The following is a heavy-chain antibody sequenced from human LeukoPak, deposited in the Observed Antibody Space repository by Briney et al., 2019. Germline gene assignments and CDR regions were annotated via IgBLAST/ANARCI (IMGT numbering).Heavy chain of an antibody. J-gene: IGHJ4*02. CDR3: ARDRDGFGELLTGGHFDY. D-gene: IGHD3-10*01. V-gene: IGHV1-2*02. CDR2: INPNSGGT. CDR1: GYTFTGYY. Sequence: ASVKVSCKASGYTFTGYYMHWVRQAPGQGLEWMGWINPNSGGTNYAQKFQGGVTMTRDTSISTAYMELRSLRSDDTAVYYCARDRDGFGELLTGGHFDYWGQGTLVTVSS.